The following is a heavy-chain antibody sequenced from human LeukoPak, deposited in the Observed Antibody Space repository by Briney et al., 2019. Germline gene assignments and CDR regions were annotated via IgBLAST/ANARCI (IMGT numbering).Heavy chain of an antibody. CDR3: ARDDGSWGPDY. J-gene: IGHJ4*02. V-gene: IGHV1-18*01. D-gene: IGHD6-13*01. CDR1: GYTFTSYG. CDR2: ISAYNGNT. Sequence: ASVKVSCKASGYTFTSYGINWVRQAPGQGLEWVGWISAYNGNTNYAQKFQGRVTMTTDTSTSTAYMKLRSLRSDDTAVYYCARDDGSWGPDYWGQGTLVTVSS.